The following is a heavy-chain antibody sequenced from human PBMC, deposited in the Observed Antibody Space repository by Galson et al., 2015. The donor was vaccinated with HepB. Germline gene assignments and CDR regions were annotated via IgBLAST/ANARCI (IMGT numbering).Heavy chain of an antibody. CDR3: ARDLGRSGYYDY. V-gene: IGHV1-3*01. CDR1: GYTFTSYA. J-gene: IGHJ4*02. Sequence: SVKVSCKASGYTFTSYAMHWVRQAPGQRLEWMGWINAGNGNTKYSQKFQGRVTITRDTSASTAYMELSSLRSEDTAVYYCARDLGRSGYYDYWGQGTLVTVSS. D-gene: IGHD3-3*01. CDR2: INAGNGNT.